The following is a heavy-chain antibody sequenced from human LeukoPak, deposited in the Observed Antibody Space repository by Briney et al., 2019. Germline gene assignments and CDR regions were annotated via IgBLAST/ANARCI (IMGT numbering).Heavy chain of an antibody. J-gene: IGHJ6*03. D-gene: IGHD3-10*01. CDR1: GFTFTSYS. CDR3: ARFGGNYYYYYYMDV. CDR2: ISSSSSTI. Sequence: GGSLRLSCAASGFTFTSYSMNWVRQAPGKGLEWVSYISSSSSTIYYADSVKGRFTISRDNARNSLYLQMNSLRAEDTAVYYCARFGGNYYYYYYMDVWGKGTTVTVSS. V-gene: IGHV3-48*01.